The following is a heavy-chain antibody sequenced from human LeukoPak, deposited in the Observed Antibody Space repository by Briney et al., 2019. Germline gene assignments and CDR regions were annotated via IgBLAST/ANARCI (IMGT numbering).Heavy chain of an antibody. CDR1: GLTFSRYA. CDR2: ISGSGGST. CDR3: AKRGPSSGYIPPPYYFDY. Sequence: PGGSQRLSCAASGLTFSRYAMTWVRQAPGKGLEWVSSISGSGGSTYYADSVKGRFTFSRDNSKNTLYLQMNSLRAEDTAVYYCAKRGPSSGYIPPPYYFDYWGQGTLVTVSS. V-gene: IGHV3-23*01. J-gene: IGHJ4*02. D-gene: IGHD3-22*01.